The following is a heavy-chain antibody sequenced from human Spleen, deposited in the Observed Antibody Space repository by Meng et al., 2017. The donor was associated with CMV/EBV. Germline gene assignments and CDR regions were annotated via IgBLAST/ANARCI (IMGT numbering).Heavy chain of an antibody. V-gene: IGHV3-21*01. CDR1: GFTFSSYA. CDR2: ISGSSSYI. CDR3: ARGLGYSSSWYYYGMDV. D-gene: IGHD6-13*01. Sequence: GGSLRLSCAASGFTFSSYAMSWVRQAPGKGLEWVSSISGSSSYIYYADSVKGRFTISRGNAKNSLYLQMNSLRAEDTAVYYCARGLGYSSSWYYYGMDVWGQGTTVTVSS. J-gene: IGHJ6*02.